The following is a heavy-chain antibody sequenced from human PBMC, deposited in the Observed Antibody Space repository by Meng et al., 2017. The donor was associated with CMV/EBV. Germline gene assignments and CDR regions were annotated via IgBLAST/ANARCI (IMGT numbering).Heavy chain of an antibody. Sequence: SGGSISSYYWSWIRQPAGKGLEWIGRIYTSGSTNYNPSLKSRVTMSVDTSKNQFSLKLSSVTAADTAVYYCARDRTKPRVARNWDFDLWGRGTLVTVSS. CDR2: IYTSGST. CDR1: GGSISSYY. J-gene: IGHJ2*01. V-gene: IGHV4-4*07. D-gene: IGHD2-8*01. CDR3: ARDRTKPRVARNWDFDL.